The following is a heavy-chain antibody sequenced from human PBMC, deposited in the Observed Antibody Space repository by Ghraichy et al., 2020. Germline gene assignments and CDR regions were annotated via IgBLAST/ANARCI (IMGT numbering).Heavy chain of an antibody. Sequence: SETLSLTCAVYGGSFSGYYWSWIRQPPGKGLEWIGEINPSGSTNYNPSLKSRVTISVATSKNQFSLKLSSVTAADTAVYYCARGGRRGYSYVGYWGQGTLVSVSS. D-gene: IGHD5-18*01. V-gene: IGHV4-34*01. J-gene: IGHJ4*02. CDR3: ARGGRRGYSYVGY. CDR2: INPSGST. CDR1: GGSFSGYY.